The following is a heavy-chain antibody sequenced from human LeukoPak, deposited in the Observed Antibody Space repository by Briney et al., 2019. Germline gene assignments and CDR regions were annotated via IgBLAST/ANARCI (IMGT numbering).Heavy chain of an antibody. CDR3: ARDRGGTGDLNY. V-gene: IGHV4-30-4*01. CDR2: IYYSGST. D-gene: IGHD7-27*01. CDR1: GGSISSGDYY. J-gene: IGHJ4*02. Sequence: PSQTLSLTCTVSGGSISSGDYYWSWIRQPPGKGLEYIGYIYYSGSTYYNPSLKSRVTISVDTSKNQFSLKLSSVTAADTAVYYCARDRGGTGDLNYWGQGTLVTVSS.